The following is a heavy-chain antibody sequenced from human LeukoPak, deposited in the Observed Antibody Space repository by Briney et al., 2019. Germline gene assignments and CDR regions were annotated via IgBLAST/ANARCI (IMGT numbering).Heavy chain of an antibody. V-gene: IGHV1-18*01. D-gene: IGHD6-13*01. J-gene: IGHJ1*01. CDR2: ISAYNGNT. CDR1: GYTFTSYG. CDR3: AREHIAAARDQYFQH. Sequence: ASVKVSCKASGYTFTSYGISWVRQAPGQGLEWMGWISAYNGNTNYAQKLQGRVTMTTDTSTSTAYMELRSLRSDDTAVHYCAREHIAAARDQYFQHWGQGTLVTVSS.